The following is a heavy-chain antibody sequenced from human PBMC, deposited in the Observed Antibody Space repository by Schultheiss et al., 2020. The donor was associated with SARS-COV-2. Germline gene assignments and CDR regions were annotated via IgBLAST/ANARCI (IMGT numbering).Heavy chain of an antibody. V-gene: IGHV3-48*03. CDR2: ISSSGSTI. CDR1: GFTFSSYE. J-gene: IGHJ4*02. CDR3: AKDQYYDSRTISLDY. Sequence: GESLKISCAASGFTFSSYEMNWVRQAPGKGLEWVSYISSSGSTIYYADSVKGRFTISRDNAKNSLYLQMNSLRAEDTALYYCAKDQYYDSRTISLDYWGQGTLVTVSS. D-gene: IGHD3-22*01.